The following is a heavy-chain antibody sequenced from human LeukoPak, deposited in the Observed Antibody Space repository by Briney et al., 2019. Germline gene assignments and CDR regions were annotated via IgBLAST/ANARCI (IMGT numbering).Heavy chain of an antibody. CDR2: SHYSGNT. J-gene: IGHJ6*03. D-gene: IGHD4-23*01. V-gene: IGHV4-30-4*02. CDR3: ARGPASDYGGDYMDV. CDR1: GGSLSSGDYY. Sequence: SETLSLTCTVPGGSLSSGDYYWSWIRLPPGKGLEWIGYSHYSGNTYYNPSLKSRVTISVDTSKNQFSLKLSSVTAADTAVYYCARGPASDYGGDYMDVWGKGTTVTVSS.